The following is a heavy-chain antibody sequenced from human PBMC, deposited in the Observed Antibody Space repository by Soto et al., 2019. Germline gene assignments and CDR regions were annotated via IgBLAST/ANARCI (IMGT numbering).Heavy chain of an antibody. V-gene: IGHV3-30-3*01. J-gene: IGHJ6*02. D-gene: IGHD3-3*01. CDR2: ISYDGSNK. CDR1: GFTFSSYA. CDR3: ATEFWSGPNDGMDV. Sequence: QVQLVESGGGVVQPGRSLRLSCAASGFTFSSYAMHWVRQAPGKGLEWVAVISYDGSNKYYADSVKGRFTISRDNSKNTLYLQMNSLRAEDTAVYYCATEFWSGPNDGMDVWGQGTTVTVSS.